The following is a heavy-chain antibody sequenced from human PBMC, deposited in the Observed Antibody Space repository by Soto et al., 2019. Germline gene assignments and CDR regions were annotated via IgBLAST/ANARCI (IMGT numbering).Heavy chain of an antibody. CDR1: GFTFKKSI. Sequence: ASVKVSCKASGFTFKKSIVQWVRQARGQRLEWIGWIVVDSGKTKYAQVLQERVAITRDLSTSTAHMELSSLRSEDTAVYYCAARYCGGGSCYSNEDAVDVWGQGTRVTVSS. CDR3: AARYCGGGSCYSNEDAVDV. V-gene: IGHV1-58*01. D-gene: IGHD2-15*01. J-gene: IGHJ3*01. CDR2: IVVDSGKT.